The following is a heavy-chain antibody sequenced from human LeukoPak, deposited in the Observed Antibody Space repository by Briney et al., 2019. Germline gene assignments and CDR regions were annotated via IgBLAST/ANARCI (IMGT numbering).Heavy chain of an antibody. J-gene: IGHJ6*03. CDR2: IYTSGST. CDR1: GGSISSYY. Sequence: SETLSFTCTVSGGSISSYYWSWIRQPAGKGLEWIGRIYTSGSTNYNPSLKSRVTMSVDTSKNQFSLKLSSVTAADTAVYYCARDEVVVVPAAMVDYYYYYYMDVWGKGTTVTVSS. V-gene: IGHV4-4*07. CDR3: ARDEVVVVPAAMVDYYYYYYMDV. D-gene: IGHD2-2*01.